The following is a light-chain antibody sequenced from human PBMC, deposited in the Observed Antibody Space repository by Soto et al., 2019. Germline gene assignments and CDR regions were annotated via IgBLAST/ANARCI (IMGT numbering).Light chain of an antibody. CDR3: QPYYSCPWT. V-gene: IGKV1-5*01. J-gene: IGKJ1*01. Sequence: DIQVTQSPSTLSASVGDRFTITCVASQSIGTWLAWYQQKPGKAPKLLIFDAYTLESGGPSRFSGSGSGTDFTLTISCLQSEDFATYYCQPYYSCPWTFGQGTKVDIK. CDR2: DAY. CDR1: QSIGTW.